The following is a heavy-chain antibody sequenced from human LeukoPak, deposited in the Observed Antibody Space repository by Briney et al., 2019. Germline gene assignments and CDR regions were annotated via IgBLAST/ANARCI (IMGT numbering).Heavy chain of an antibody. V-gene: IGHV3-66*01. CDR3: AKSLRKLDYYFDY. J-gene: IGHJ4*02. D-gene: IGHD6-6*01. CDR2: IYSGGST. CDR1: GFTVSSNY. Sequence: GGSLRLSCAASGFTVSSNYMSWVRQAPGKGLEWVSVIYSGGSTYYADSVKGRFTISRDNAKNTLYLQMNSLRAEDTAVYYCAKSLRKLDYYFDYWGQGTLVTVSS.